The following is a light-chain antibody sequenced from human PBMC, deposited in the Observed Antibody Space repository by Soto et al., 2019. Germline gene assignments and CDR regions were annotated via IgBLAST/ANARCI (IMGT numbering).Light chain of an antibody. V-gene: IGKV1-27*01. Sequence: DIQMTQSPSSLSASVGDRVTITCRASQGISNYLAWYQQKPVKVPKLLIYAASTLQSGVPSRFSGSGSGTDFTLTISRLQPEYVATYYCQKYNSAPRTFGQGTKVAIK. CDR2: AAS. J-gene: IGKJ1*01. CDR3: QKYNSAPRT. CDR1: QGISNY.